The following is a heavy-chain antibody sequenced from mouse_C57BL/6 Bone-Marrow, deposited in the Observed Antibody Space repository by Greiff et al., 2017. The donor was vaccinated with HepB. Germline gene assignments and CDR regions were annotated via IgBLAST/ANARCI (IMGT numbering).Heavy chain of an antibody. CDR2: INPSNGGT. D-gene: IGHD2-4*01. V-gene: IGHV1-53*01. CDR1: GYTFTSYW. J-gene: IGHJ3*01. Sequence: QVQLQQPGPELVKPGASVKLSCKASGYTFTSYWMHWVKQRPGQGLEWIGNINPSNGGTNYNEKFKSKATLTVDKSSSTAYMQLSSLTSEDSAVYYCARLGLYYDYALFAYWGQGTLVTVSA. CDR3: ARLGLYYDYALFAY.